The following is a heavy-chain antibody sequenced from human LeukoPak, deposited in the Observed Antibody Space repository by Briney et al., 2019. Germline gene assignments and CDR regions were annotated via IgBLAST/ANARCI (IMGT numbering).Heavy chain of an antibody. CDR2: IKEDGSEK. CDR1: GFTFSTHW. Sequence: XRLSXAXXGFTFSTHWMSWVRQAPGKGLEWVANIKEDGSEKYYVDSVKGRFTISRDNAKNSLYLQMNSLRAEDTGVYYCARTIRGYWGQGTLVTVSS. CDR3: ARTIRGY. D-gene: IGHD3-10*01. J-gene: IGHJ4*02. V-gene: IGHV3-7*01.